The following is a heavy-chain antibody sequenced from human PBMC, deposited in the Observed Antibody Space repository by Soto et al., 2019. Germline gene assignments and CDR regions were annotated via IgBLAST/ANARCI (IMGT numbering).Heavy chain of an antibody. CDR3: ARGTGSDY. CDR2: INHSGST. Sequence: QVQLQQWGAGLLKPSETLSLTCAVYGGSFSGYYWSWIRQPPGKGLEWIGEINHSGSTNYNPSLESRVTISVDTSKNQFSLKLSSVTAADTAVYYCARGTGSDYWGQGTLVTVSS. D-gene: IGHD3-10*01. CDR1: GGSFSGYY. J-gene: IGHJ4*02. V-gene: IGHV4-34*01.